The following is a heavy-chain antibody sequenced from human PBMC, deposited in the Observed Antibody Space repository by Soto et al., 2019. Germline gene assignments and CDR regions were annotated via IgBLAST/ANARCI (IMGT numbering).Heavy chain of an antibody. V-gene: IGHV3-11*01. CDR3: ARATRGASGIYFLDY. CDR1: GFTFSDYY. D-gene: IGHD3-10*01. Sequence: QVQLVESGGGLVKPGGSLRLSCAASGFTFSDYYMSWIRQAPGKGLEWVSYISSSDTSIYNVDSVKGRFTISRDNAENSLCVQMSSLRAEDTAVYYCARATRGASGIYFLDYWGQGTLVTVSS. CDR2: ISSSDTSI. J-gene: IGHJ4*02.